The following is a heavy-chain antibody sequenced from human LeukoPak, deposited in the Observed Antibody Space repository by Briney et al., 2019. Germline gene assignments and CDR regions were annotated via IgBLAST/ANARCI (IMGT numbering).Heavy chain of an antibody. CDR1: GYTFTSYD. V-gene: IGHV1-8*01. J-gene: IGHJ4*02. D-gene: IGHD6-19*01. CDR2: MNPNSGNT. CDR3: ARAPQMRRLVYFDY. Sequence: ASVKVSCKASGYTFTSYDINWVRQATGQGLEWMGWMNPNSGNTGYAQKFQGRVTMTRNTSISTAYMELSSLRSEDTAVYYCARAPQMRRLVYFDYWGQGTLVTVSS.